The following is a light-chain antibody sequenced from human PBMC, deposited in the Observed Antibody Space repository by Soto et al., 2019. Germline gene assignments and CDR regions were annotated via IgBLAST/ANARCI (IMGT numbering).Light chain of an antibody. CDR1: SSNIGARVD. Sequence: QSVLTQPPSVSGAPGQTVTISCTGSSSNIGARVDVHWYQHLPGTAPKLLIYANNIRPSGVPDRFSGSKSGSSASLAISGLQAEDEGDYYCQSYDSSLSVSYVFGTGTKLTVL. J-gene: IGLJ1*01. CDR2: ANN. V-gene: IGLV1-40*01. CDR3: QSYDSSLSVSYV.